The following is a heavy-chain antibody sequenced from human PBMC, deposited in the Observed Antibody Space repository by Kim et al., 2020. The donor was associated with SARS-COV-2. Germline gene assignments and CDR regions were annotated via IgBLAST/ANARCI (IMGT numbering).Heavy chain of an antibody. J-gene: IGHJ6*02. CDR1: GYSFTSYW. D-gene: IGHD4-4*01. Sequence: GESLKISCKGSGYSFTSYWIGWVRQMPGKGLEWMGIIYPGDSDTRYSPSFQGQVTISANKSISTAYLQWSSLKASDTAMYYCARVGNDYSNDGPYYYYYYGMAVWGQGTTVTVSS. CDR3: ARVGNDYSNDGPYYYYYYGMAV. CDR2: IYPGDSDT. V-gene: IGHV5-51*01.